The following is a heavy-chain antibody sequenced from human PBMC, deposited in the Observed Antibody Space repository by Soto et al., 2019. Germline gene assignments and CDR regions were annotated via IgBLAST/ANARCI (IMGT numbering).Heavy chain of an antibody. J-gene: IGHJ4*02. CDR1: GGTFSSYA. CDR3: AREKGVGAIISGGDYFDY. D-gene: IGHD1-26*01. V-gene: IGHV1-69*01. Sequence: QVQLVQSGAEVKKPGSSVKVSCKASGGTFSSYAISWVRQAPGQGLEWMGGIIPIFGTANYAQKFQGRVTITADESTSTAYMELSSLRSEDTAVYYCAREKGVGAIISGGDYFDYWGQGTLVTVSS. CDR2: IIPIFGTA.